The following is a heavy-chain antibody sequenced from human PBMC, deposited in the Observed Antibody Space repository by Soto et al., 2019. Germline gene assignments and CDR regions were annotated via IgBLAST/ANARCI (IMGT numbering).Heavy chain of an antibody. CDR3: AKEGGTLGTSASYGFDY. CDR1: GFSLSSYG. CDR2: VSNEGSIQ. Sequence: QVQLVESGGGVVQPGGSLRLSCAASGFSLSSYGIHWVRQAPGKGLEWVAVVSNEGSIQYYADSVKGRFTISRDNSENTVFLQMNSLRSEDTAVYYCAKEGGTLGTSASYGFDYWGQGSRVTVSS. D-gene: IGHD3-16*01. J-gene: IGHJ4*02. V-gene: IGHV3-30*18.